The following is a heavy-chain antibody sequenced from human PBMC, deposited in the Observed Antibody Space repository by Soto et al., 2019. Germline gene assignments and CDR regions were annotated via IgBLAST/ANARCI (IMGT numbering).Heavy chain of an antibody. Sequence: EVQLVESGGGLIQPGGSLRLSCAASGFTVSRNYMSWVRQAPGKGLEWVSVIYGGGSTYYTDSVKGRFTISRDNSKNTVCLQMDSLRAEDTAVYYCARGGPASSFEYWGQGALVTVSS. CDR2: IYGGGST. D-gene: IGHD2-2*01. CDR3: ARGGPASSFEY. CDR1: GFTVSRNY. V-gene: IGHV3-53*01. J-gene: IGHJ4*02.